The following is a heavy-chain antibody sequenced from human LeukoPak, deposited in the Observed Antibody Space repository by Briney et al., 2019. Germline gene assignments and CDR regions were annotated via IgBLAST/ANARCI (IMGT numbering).Heavy chain of an antibody. D-gene: IGHD3-10*01. J-gene: IGHJ5*02. CDR3: TTDLLVRGVIIP. CDR2: IKSKTDGGTT. CDR1: GFTFSNAW. Sequence: GGSLRLSCAASGFTFSNAWMSWVRQAPGKGLEWVGRIKSKTDGGTTDYAAPVKGRFTISRDDSKNTLYLQMNSLKTEDTAVYYCTTDLLVRGVIIPWGQGTLVTVSS. V-gene: IGHV3-15*01.